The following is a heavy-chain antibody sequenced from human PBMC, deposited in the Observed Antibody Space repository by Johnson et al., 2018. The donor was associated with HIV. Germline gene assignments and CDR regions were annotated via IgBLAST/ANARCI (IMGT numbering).Heavy chain of an antibody. CDR1: GFTVSSNY. CDR2: IYSGGST. V-gene: IGHV3-53*02. J-gene: IGHJ3*02. CDR3: TTDRRHGEGI. D-gene: IGHD4-17*01. Sequence: VQLVETGGGLIQPGGSLRLSCAASGFTVSSNYMSWVRQAPGKGLEWVSVIYSGGSTYYADSVKGRFTISRDNSKNTLYLQMNSLKTEDTGVYYCTTDRRHGEGIWGQGTMVTVSS.